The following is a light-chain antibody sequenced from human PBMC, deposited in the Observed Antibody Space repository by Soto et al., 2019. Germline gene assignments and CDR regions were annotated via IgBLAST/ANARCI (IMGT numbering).Light chain of an antibody. J-gene: IGLJ1*01. CDR3: SSYAGSNTDYV. CDR1: SSDVGGYKY. V-gene: IGLV2-8*01. Sequence: QSVLTQPPPASGSPGQSGTISCTGTSSDVGGYKYVSWYQQHPGKVPKLMIYEVSKRPSGVPDRFSGSKSGNTASLTVSGLQAEDEADYYCSSYAGSNTDYVFGTGTKVTVL. CDR2: EVS.